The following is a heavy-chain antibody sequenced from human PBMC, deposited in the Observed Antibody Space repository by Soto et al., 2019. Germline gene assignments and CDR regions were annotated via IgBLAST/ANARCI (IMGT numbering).Heavy chain of an antibody. V-gene: IGHV1-3*01. CDR2: INAGNGNT. D-gene: IGHD6-19*01. CDR3: ARAVAVAAXFDY. CDR1: GYTFTGYA. J-gene: IGHJ4*02. Sequence: ASVKVSCKASGYTFTGYAMHWVRQAPGQRLEWMGWINAGNGNTKYSQKFQGRVTITRDTSASTAYMELSSLRSEDTAVYYCARAVAVAAXFDYWGQGTLVTVS.